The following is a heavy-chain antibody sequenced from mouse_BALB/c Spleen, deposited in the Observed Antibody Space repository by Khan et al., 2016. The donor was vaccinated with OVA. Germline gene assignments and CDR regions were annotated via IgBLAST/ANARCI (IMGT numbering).Heavy chain of an antibody. CDR1: GYTFTDYS. D-gene: IGHD2-4*01. V-gene: IGHV9-2-1*01. Sequence: QIQLVQSGPELKKPGETVKISCKASGYTFTDYSMQWVKQAPGKGLKWVGWINTETGEPTYADDFKGRFAFSLETSASTAYLQINNLKNEDTATXVCTINDYDRGGLYAMDYWGQGTSVTVSS. CDR3: TINDYDRGGLYAMDY. J-gene: IGHJ4*01. CDR2: INTETGEP.